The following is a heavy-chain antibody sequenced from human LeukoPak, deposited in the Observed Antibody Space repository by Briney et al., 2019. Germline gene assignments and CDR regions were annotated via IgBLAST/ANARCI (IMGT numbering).Heavy chain of an antibody. J-gene: IGHJ4*02. V-gene: IGHV7-4-1*02. CDR3: ARASPPWGLIQLWSEYYFDY. D-gene: IGHD5-18*01. CDR1: GYTFTGYY. CDR2: INTNTGNP. Sequence: ASVKVSCKASGYTFTGYYMHWVRQAPGQGLEWMGWINTNTGNPTYAQGFTGRFVFSLDTSVSTAYLQISSLKAEDTAVYYCARASPPWGLIQLWSEYYFDYWGQGTLVTVSS.